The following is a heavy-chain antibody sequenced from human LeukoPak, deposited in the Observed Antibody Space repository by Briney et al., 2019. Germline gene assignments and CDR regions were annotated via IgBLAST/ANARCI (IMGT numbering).Heavy chain of an antibody. CDR1: GGSISSGSYY. V-gene: IGHV4-61*02. CDR3: ARVGIAVPPDQQTTYYFDY. CDR2: IYTSGST. D-gene: IGHD6-19*01. Sequence: PSQTLSLTCTVSGGSISSGSYYWSWIRQPAGKGLEWIGRIYTSGSTNYNPSLKSRVTISVDTSKNQFSLKLSSVTAADTAVYYCARVGIAVPPDQQTTYYFDYWGQGTLVTVSS. J-gene: IGHJ4*02.